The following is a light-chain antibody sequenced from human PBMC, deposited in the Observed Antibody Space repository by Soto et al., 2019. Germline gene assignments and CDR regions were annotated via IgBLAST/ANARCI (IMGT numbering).Light chain of an antibody. CDR2: SNN. Sequence: QSVLTQPHSASGTPGQRVTISCSGSSSNIGSNYVFWYQQLPGTAPKLLVYSNNQRPSGVPDRFSGSKSGTSASLAISGLRSEDEADYYCAAWDNSLNGLVFGGGTKVTVL. CDR1: SSNIGSNY. V-gene: IGLV1-47*02. J-gene: IGLJ3*02. CDR3: AAWDNSLNGLV.